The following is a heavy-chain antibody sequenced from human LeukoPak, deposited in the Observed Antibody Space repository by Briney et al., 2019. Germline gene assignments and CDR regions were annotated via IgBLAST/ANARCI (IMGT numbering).Heavy chain of an antibody. CDR1: GFTFSSTW. Sequence: GGSLRLSCAASGFTFSSTWMNWVRQGPGKGLEWVSRITSDGSSTIYADSVKGRFTISRDNAKSTVHLQMNSLRAEDTAVYFCARDRYYIFDYWGRGAPVTVSS. D-gene: IGHD3-10*01. V-gene: IGHV3-74*01. CDR3: ARDRYYIFDY. CDR2: ITSDGSST. J-gene: IGHJ4*02.